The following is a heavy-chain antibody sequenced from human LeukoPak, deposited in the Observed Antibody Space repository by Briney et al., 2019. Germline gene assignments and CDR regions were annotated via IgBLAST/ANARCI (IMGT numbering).Heavy chain of an antibody. CDR2: MNPNSGNT. J-gene: IGHJ6*02. Sequence: GASVKVSCKASGYTFTSYDINWVRQATGQGLEWIGWMNPNSGNTGYAQKFQGRVTMTRNTSISTAYMELSSLRSEDTAVYYCAVFSEGNYYYYGMDVWGQGTTVTVSS. CDR3: AVFSEGNYYYYGMDV. V-gene: IGHV1-8*01. CDR1: GYTFTSYD. D-gene: IGHD1-14*01.